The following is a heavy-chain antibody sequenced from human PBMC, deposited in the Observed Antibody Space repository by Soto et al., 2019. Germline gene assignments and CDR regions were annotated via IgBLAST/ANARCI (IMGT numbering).Heavy chain of an antibody. J-gene: IGHJ4*02. CDR1: GGSISSGDYY. D-gene: IGHD3-10*01. CDR2: IYYSGST. V-gene: IGHV4-30-4*01. CDR3: ARVVSYGSTQHIDY. Sequence: KTSETLSLTCTVSGGSISSGDYYWSWIRQPPGKGLEWIGYIYYSGSTYYNPSLKSRVTISVDTSKNQFSLKLSSVTAADTAVYYCARVVSYGSTQHIDYWGQGTQVTVSS.